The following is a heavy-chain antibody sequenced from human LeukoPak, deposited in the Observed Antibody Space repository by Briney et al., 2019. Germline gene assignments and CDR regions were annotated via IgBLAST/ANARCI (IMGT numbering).Heavy chain of an antibody. D-gene: IGHD3-3*01. CDR3: AREGGFYRPLDY. CDR1: SGSVTSTNC. CDR2: VPLDART. J-gene: IGHJ4*02. V-gene: IGHV4/OR15-8*01. Sequence: SQSLSPTCDVSSGSVTSTNCWTWVRQPPGKSLEWIAAVPLDARTIYNPSLKRRLILSVHPPANPTSLKLTSVTAADTAVYYCAREGGFYRPLDYSGQGTRVTVSS.